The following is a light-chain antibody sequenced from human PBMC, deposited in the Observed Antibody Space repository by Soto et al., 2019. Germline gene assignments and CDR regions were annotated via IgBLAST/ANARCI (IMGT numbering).Light chain of an antibody. V-gene: IGKV1-5*03. Sequence: DIQMTQSPSTLSASVGDRVTITCRASQSISSWLAWYQHKPGKAPKLLIYKASSLESGVPSRFSGSVSGTEFTLSISTLQTEDFASYYCLQYNSHSWTFGQGTKVEIK. J-gene: IGKJ1*01. CDR1: QSISSW. CDR3: LQYNSHSWT. CDR2: KAS.